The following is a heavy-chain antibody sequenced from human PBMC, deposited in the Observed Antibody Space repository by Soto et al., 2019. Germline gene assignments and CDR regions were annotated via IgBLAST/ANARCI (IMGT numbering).Heavy chain of an antibody. Sequence: SSETLSLTCAISGDSIGNFYWSWIRQPAGKGLESLGRLSASGRTNYSPSLQSRVTMSLDRSKNRFSLRLTSVSAADTAVYYCAEAGIAAAGTGWSVGYYYGMDVWGQGTTVTVSS. CDR1: GDSIGNFY. V-gene: IGHV4-4*07. J-gene: IGHJ6*02. D-gene: IGHD6-13*01. CDR3: AEAGIAAAGTGWSVGYYYGMDV. CDR2: LSASGRT.